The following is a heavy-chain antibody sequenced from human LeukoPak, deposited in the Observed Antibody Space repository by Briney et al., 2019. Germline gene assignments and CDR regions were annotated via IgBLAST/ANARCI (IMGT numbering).Heavy chain of an antibody. CDR2: MNPNSGNT. CDR3: ASFRYGDYRYYFDY. Sequence: ASVKVSCKASAYTFTSYDINWVRQATGQGLEWMGWMNPNSGNTGYAQKFQGRVTMTRNTSISTAYMELSSLRSEDTAVYYCASFRYGDYRYYFDYWGQGTLVTVSS. J-gene: IGHJ4*01. V-gene: IGHV1-8*01. CDR1: AYTFTSYD. D-gene: IGHD4-17*01.